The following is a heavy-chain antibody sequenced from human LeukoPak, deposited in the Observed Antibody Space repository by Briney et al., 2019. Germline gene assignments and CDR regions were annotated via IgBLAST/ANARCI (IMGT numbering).Heavy chain of an antibody. D-gene: IGHD6-13*01. Sequence: SETLSLTCTVSGGPISSGDYYWSWIRQPPGKGLEWIGYIYYSGSTYYNPSLKSRLTISVDTSKNQFSLKLSSVTAADTAVYYCARERAGYSSIWPTLSPGLDPWGQGALVTVSS. CDR1: GGPISSGDYY. V-gene: IGHV4-30-4*01. CDR3: ARERAGYSSIWPTLSPGLDP. J-gene: IGHJ5*02. CDR2: IYYSGST.